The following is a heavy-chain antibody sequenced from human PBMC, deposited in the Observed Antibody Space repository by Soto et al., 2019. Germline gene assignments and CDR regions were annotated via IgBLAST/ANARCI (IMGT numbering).Heavy chain of an antibody. CDR3: ARRANPSPNAAELLWFGELLTRHYYYMDV. D-gene: IGHD3-10*01. Sequence: ASVKVSCKASGYTFTSYGISWVRQAPGQGLEWMGWISAYNGNTNYAQKLQGRVTMTTDTSTSTAYMELRSLRSDDTAVYYCARRANPSPNAAELLWFGELLTRHYYYMDVWGKGTTVTVSS. CDR2: ISAYNGNT. V-gene: IGHV1-18*01. CDR1: GYTFTSYG. J-gene: IGHJ6*03.